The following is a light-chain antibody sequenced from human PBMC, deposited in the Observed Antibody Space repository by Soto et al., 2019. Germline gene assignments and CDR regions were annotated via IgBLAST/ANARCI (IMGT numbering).Light chain of an antibody. CDR2: KAS. J-gene: IGKJ1*01. CDR1: HNISSW. CDR3: QQYNSYPWT. Sequence: DIQMTQSPSTLSASVGDRVTITCRASHNISSWLAWYQQKPGKAPKLLIYKASSLESGVTSRFSGSGSGTEFTLTISSLQPDDFATYYCQQYNSYPWTFGQGTKVEIK. V-gene: IGKV1-5*03.